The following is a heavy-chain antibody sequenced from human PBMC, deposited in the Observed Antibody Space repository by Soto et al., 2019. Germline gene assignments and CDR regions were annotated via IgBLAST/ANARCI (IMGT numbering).Heavy chain of an antibody. J-gene: IGHJ5*02. CDR1: GGSISSSSYY. Sequence: QLQLQESGPGLVKPSETLSLTCTVSGGSISSSSYYWGWIRQPPGKGLGWIGSIYYSGSTYYNPSLKSRVTISVDTSKNQFSLKLSSVTAADTAVYYCARHPPLIAVAGTGGGWFDPWGQGTLVTVSS. V-gene: IGHV4-39*01. CDR2: IYYSGST. CDR3: ARHPPLIAVAGTGGGWFDP. D-gene: IGHD6-19*01.